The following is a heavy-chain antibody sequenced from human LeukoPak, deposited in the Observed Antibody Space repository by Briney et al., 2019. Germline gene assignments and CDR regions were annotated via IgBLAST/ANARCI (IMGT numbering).Heavy chain of an antibody. D-gene: IGHD2-8*01. Sequence: GGFLRLSCAASGFTFSSYGMHWVRQAPGKGLEWVAYMQYDGSNEQYADSVKGRFSISRDSSKNILYLQMNSLRAEDTAVYYCAKDRCSNGIGCYYYYMDVWGKGTTVTISS. J-gene: IGHJ6*03. CDR3: AKDRCSNGIGCYYYYMDV. V-gene: IGHV3-30*02. CDR1: GFTFSSYG. CDR2: MQYDGSNE.